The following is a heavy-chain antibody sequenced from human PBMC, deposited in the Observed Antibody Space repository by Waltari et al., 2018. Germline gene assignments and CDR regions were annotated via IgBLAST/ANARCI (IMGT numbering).Heavy chain of an antibody. Sequence: QVQLQQSGPGLVKTSGPLSRTCAVSGGSISSSNCWSWVRQPPGKGLEWNGEIYHSGSTNYNPSLKSRVTISVDKSKNQFAPKLSSVTAADTAVYYGARAGAKQWPESWGQGTLVTVSS. V-gene: IGHV4-4*02. CDR1: GGSISSSNC. CDR2: IYHSGST. D-gene: IGHD6-19*01. J-gene: IGHJ4*02. CDR3: ARAGAKQWPES.